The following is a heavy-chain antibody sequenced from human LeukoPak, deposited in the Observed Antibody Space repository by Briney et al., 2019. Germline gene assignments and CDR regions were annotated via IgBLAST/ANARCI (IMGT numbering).Heavy chain of an antibody. V-gene: IGHV4-39*01. J-gene: IGHJ4*02. D-gene: IGHD1-26*01. CDR2: IYYSGST. CDR3: ARGRGSYLPYYFDY. CDR1: GGSISSYY. Sequence: SETLSLTCTVSGGSISSYYWSWIRQPPGKGLEWIGSIYYSGSTYYNPSLKSRVTISVDTSKNQFSLKLSSVTAADTAVYYCARGRGSYLPYYFDYWGQGTLVTVSS.